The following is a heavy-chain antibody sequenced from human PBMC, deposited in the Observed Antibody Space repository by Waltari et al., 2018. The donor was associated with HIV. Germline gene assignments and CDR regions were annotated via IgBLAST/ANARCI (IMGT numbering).Heavy chain of an antibody. D-gene: IGHD6-13*01. Sequence: QVQLVESGGGVVQSGRSLRLSCATSGFIFSNYGMHWVRQAPGKGLEWVAIIWYDGSNKYFADSVKGRFTISRDNSKNTLYLQMNSLRAEDTAVYYCARDRSSSWYGRDYYYYGMDVWGQGTTVTVSS. CDR3: ARDRSSSWYGRDYYYYGMDV. J-gene: IGHJ6*02. V-gene: IGHV3-33*01. CDR1: GFIFSNYG. CDR2: IWYDGSNK.